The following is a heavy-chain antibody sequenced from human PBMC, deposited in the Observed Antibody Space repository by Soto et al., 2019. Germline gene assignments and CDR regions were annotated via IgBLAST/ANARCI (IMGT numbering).Heavy chain of an antibody. J-gene: IGHJ3*02. CDR1: GFTFSSYS. Sequence: GGSLRLSCAASGFTFSSYSMNWVRQAPGKGLEWVSYISSSSSTIYYADSVKGRFTISRDNAKNSLYLQMNSLRAEDTAVYYCARSTVTQQGLDAFDIWGQGTMVTVSS. CDR3: ARSTVTQQGLDAFDI. V-gene: IGHV3-48*01. CDR2: ISSSSSTI. D-gene: IGHD4-17*01.